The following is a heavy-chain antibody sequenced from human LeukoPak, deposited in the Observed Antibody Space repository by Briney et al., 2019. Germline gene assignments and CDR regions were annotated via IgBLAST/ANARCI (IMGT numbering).Heavy chain of an antibody. CDR1: RYSFTSYW. CDR2: IYPGDSDT. V-gene: IGHV5-51*01. CDR3: ASLAVAGPFAFDP. D-gene: IGHD6-19*01. Sequence: GESLKISCKGSRYSFTSYWIGWVRQMPGKGLEWMGIIYPGDSDTRYSPSFQGQVTTSADKSISTAYLQWSSLKASDTAMYYCASLAVAGPFAFDPWGQGTLVTVSS. J-gene: IGHJ5*02.